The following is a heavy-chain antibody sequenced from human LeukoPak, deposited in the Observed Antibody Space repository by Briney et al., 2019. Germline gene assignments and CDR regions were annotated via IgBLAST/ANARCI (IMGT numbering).Heavy chain of an antibody. V-gene: IGHV3-21*01. D-gene: IGHD5-18*01. CDR1: GFPFGSYS. CDR2: INRNSDTI. Sequence: GGSLRLSCAASGFPFGSYSMNWVRQAPGKGLEWVSSINRNSDTIHYADSVKGRFTISRDNAKNSLNLQMGSLRAEDAAVYYCARGAMGQFDFWGQGTLVTVSS. J-gene: IGHJ4*02. CDR3: ARGAMGQFDF.